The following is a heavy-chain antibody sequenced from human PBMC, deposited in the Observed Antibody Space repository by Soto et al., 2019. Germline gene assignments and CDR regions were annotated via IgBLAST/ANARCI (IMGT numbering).Heavy chain of an antibody. V-gene: IGHV3-7*01. CDR2: IKQDGSEK. CDR3: ARVEEGAAPGFDY. D-gene: IGHD3-16*01. Sequence: GGSLRLSCAASGFTFSSYWMSWVRGAPGKGLEWVANIKQDGSEKYYVDSVKGRFTISRDNAKNSLYLQMNSLRAEDTAVYYCARVEEGAAPGFDYWGQGTLVTVSS. J-gene: IGHJ4*02. CDR1: GFTFSSYW.